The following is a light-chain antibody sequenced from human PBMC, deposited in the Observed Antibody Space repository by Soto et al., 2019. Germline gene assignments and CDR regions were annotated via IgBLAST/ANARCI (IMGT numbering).Light chain of an antibody. CDR2: SND. CDR3: ATWDDSLFGHV. J-gene: IGLJ1*01. Sequence: QSVLTQAPSASATPGQRVTISCSGRSSDVGSNTVNWYQQFPGAAPKLLIYSNDQRPSGVPDRFSASKSGTSASLAISGLQSEDEADYYCATWDDSLFGHVFGTGTKVTVL. V-gene: IGLV1-44*01. CDR1: SSDVGSNT.